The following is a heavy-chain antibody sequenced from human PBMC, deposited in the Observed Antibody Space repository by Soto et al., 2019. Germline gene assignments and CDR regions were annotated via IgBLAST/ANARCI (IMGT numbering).Heavy chain of an antibody. D-gene: IGHD4-17*01. CDR1: GFSFSTYG. J-gene: IGHJ4*02. V-gene: IGHV3-23*01. Sequence: GGSLRLSCAVSGFSFSTYGVTWVRQAPGKGLEWVCGVSGGSGVTRYADSVKGRFTITGDDSKNTVYLQMHSLRVEDTAVYYCAKWNGYGDVWGQGTLVT. CDR2: VSGGSGVT. CDR3: AKWNGYGDV.